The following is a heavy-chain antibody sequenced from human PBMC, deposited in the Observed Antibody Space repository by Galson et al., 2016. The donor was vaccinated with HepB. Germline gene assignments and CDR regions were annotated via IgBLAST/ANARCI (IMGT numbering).Heavy chain of an antibody. CDR1: GYTFTDYY. J-gene: IGHJ4*02. CDR2: INPNSGDT. D-gene: IGHD6-6*01. CDR3: ARDQYTRSSAGGIYY. V-gene: IGHV1-2*06. Sequence: SVKVSCKASGYTFTDYYIHWVRQAPGQGLEWMGRINPNSGDTNYAQKFQGRVTMTRDTSISTAYMEVSRLRSDDTAMYYCARDQYTRSSAGGIYYWGQGTLVTVSS.